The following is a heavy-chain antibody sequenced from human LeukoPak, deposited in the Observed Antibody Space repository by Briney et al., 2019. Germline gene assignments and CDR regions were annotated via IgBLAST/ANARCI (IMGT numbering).Heavy chain of an antibody. Sequence: SETLSLTCTVSGGSISHYYWSWIRQPPGKGLEWIGYIYYSGSTNYNPSLESRVAISVHTSKNQFSLRLTSVTAADTAVYYCARDVGRGGYGFWGQGNLVTVSS. J-gene: IGHJ4*02. CDR2: IYYSGST. V-gene: IGHV4-59*12. CDR1: GGSISHYY. D-gene: IGHD1-26*01. CDR3: ARDVGRGGYGF.